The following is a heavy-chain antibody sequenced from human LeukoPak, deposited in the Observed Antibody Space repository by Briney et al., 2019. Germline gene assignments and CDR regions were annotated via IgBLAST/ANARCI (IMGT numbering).Heavy chain of an antibody. Sequence: GGSLRLSCAASGFTFSSYGMHWVRQAPGKGLEWVAVISYDGSNKYYADSVKGRFTISRDNSKNTLYLQMNSLRAEDTAVYYCAKSRGTGYYQGDYFDYWGQGTLVTVSS. J-gene: IGHJ4*02. CDR1: GFTFSSYG. CDR2: ISYDGSNK. D-gene: IGHD3/OR15-3a*01. V-gene: IGHV3-30*18. CDR3: AKSRGTGYYQGDYFDY.